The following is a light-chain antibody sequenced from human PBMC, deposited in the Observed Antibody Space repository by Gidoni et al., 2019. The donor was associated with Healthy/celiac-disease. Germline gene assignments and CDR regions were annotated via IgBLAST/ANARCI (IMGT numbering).Light chain of an antibody. CDR3: QSYDSSLSGGV. Sequence: QSVLPQPPSASAAPGQRVTISCTGSSSNIGAGYDVHWYQQLPGTAPKLLIYGNSNRPSGVPDRFSGSKSGTSASLAITGLQAEDEADYYCQSYDSSLSGGVFGGGTKLTVL. J-gene: IGLJ3*02. CDR2: GNS. V-gene: IGLV1-40*01. CDR1: SSNIGAGYD.